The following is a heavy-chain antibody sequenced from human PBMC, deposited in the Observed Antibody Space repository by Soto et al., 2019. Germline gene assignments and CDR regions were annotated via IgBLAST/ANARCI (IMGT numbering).Heavy chain of an antibody. J-gene: IGHJ4*02. V-gene: IGHV1-8*01. CDR1: GYTFTSYD. D-gene: IGHD3-22*01. CDR2: MNPNSGNT. Sequence: QVQLVQSGAEVKKPGASVTVSCKASGYTFTSYDINWVRQATGQGLEWMGWMNPNSGNTGYAQKFQGRVTMTRNTSISTAYMERSSLRSEDTAVYYCAREGVDYYDSSGYYYWGQGTLVTVSS. CDR3: AREGVDYYDSSGYYY.